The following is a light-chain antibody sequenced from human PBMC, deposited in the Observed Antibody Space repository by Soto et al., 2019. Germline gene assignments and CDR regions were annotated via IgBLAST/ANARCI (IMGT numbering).Light chain of an antibody. V-gene: IGKV1-6*01. CDR2: AAS. J-gene: IGKJ1*01. CDR1: RDIRND. Sequence: AIQMTQSPSSLSASVGDRVTITCRASRDIRNDLGWYQQKPGKTPKLLIFAASSLESGFPSGFSGSGSGTDFTLTISSLQPEDFATYYCLQDFNYPWTFGQGTKVEIE. CDR3: LQDFNYPWT.